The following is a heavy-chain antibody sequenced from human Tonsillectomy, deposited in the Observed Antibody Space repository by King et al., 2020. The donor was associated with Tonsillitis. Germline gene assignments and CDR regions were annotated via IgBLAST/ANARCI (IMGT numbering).Heavy chain of an antibody. D-gene: IGHD3-22*01. J-gene: IGHJ3*02. CDR3: ARAARDMIVVGETAFDI. V-gene: IGHV4-59*01. CDR1: GGSISSYY. CDR2: IYYSGST. Sequence: VQLQESGPGLVKPSETLSLTCTVSGGSISSYYWSWIRQPPGKGLEWMGYIYYSGSTNYKSSLKSRVTISVDTSKNQFSLKLSSVTAADTAVYYCARAARDMIVVGETAFDIWGKGTMVTVSS.